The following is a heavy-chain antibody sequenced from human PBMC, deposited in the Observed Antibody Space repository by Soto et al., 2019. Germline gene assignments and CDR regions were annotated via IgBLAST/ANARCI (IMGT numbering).Heavy chain of an antibody. Sequence: ASVKVSCKASGYTFTSYGTSWVRQAPGQGLEWMGWISAYNGNTNYAQKLQGRVTMTTDTSTSTAYMDLGSLTSDDTAVYYCVMVDNYVTPTPQDVWGQGTTVTVSS. CDR1: GYTFTSYG. CDR3: VMVDNYVTPTPQDV. V-gene: IGHV1-18*01. J-gene: IGHJ6*02. CDR2: ISAYNGNT. D-gene: IGHD3-16*01.